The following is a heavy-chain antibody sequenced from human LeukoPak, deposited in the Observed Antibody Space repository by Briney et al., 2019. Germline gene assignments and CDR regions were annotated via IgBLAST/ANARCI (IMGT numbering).Heavy chain of an antibody. CDR1: GGSISSSSYY. V-gene: IGHV4-39*07. Sequence: SETLSLTCTVSGGSISSSSYYWGWIRQPPGKGLEWIGSIYYSGSTYYNPSLKSRVTISVDKSKNQFSLKLSSVTAADTAVYYCARDVIYYGSGSYYYFDYWGQGTLVTVSS. CDR3: ARDVIYYGSGSYYYFDY. CDR2: IYYSGST. J-gene: IGHJ4*02. D-gene: IGHD3-10*01.